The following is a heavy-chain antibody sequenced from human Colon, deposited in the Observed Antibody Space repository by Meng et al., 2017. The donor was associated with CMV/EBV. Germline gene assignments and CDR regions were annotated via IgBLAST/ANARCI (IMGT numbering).Heavy chain of an antibody. CDR2: INPNSGGT. V-gene: IGHV1-2*02. D-gene: IGHD6-13*01. CDR3: ARDISPGSSSWSNY. J-gene: IGHJ4*02. Sequence: ASVKVSCKASGYTFTSHYIHWVRQAPGEGLEWMGWINPNSGGTNYAQKFQGRVTMTRDTSISTAYMELSRLRSDDTAVYYCARDISPGSSSWSNYWGQGTLVTVSS. CDR1: GYTFTSHY.